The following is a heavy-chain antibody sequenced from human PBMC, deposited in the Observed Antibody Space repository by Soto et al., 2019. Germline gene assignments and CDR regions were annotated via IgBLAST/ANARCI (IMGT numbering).Heavy chain of an antibody. D-gene: IGHD6-19*01. CDR3: AKDGNWLDVYFDV. J-gene: IGHJ4*02. CDR1: GIEFSNYA. V-gene: IGHV3-23*01. Sequence: GGTLRVSCVASGIEFSNYAMSWVRQAPGKGLEWVSISSASGRSRYHADSVKGRFTISRDNSKNTLYLHMTNLRAEDTAVYYCAKDGNWLDVYFDVWGQGTPFTVSS. CDR2: SSASGRSR.